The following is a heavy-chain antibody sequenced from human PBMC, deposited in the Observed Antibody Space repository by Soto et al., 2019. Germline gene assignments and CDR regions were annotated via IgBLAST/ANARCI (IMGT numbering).Heavy chain of an antibody. CDR1: GFAFSSYG. CDR3: AKDLRYSRQYYYYYGMDV. J-gene: IGHJ6*02. CDR2: ISYDGSNK. D-gene: IGHD2-15*01. V-gene: IGHV3-30*18. Sequence: GGSLRLSCAASGFAFSSYGMHWVRQAPGKGLEWVAVISYDGSNKYYADSVRGRFTISRDNSKNTLYLQMNSLRAEDTAVYYCAKDLRYSRQYYYYYGMDVWGQGTTVTVSS.